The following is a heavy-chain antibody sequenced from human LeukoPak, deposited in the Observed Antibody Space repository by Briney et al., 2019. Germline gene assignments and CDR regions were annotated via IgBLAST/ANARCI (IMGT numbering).Heavy chain of an antibody. CDR2: INPNSGGT. V-gene: IGHV1-2*02. CDR3: ARAGLFITNDVFDI. D-gene: IGHD3-22*01. J-gene: IGHJ3*02. CDR1: GYTFTGYY. Sequence: ASVKVSCKASGYTFTGYYMHWVRQAPGQGLEWMGWINPNSGGTNYAQKFQGRVTMTRDTSISTAYMELSRLRSDDTAVYYCARAGLFITNDVFDIWGQGKMVTVSS.